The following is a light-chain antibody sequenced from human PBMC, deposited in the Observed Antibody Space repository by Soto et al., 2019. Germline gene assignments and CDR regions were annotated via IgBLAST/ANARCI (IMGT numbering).Light chain of an antibody. J-gene: IGKJ5*01. CDR3: QQYGDLLT. V-gene: IGKV1-33*01. CDR2: DAS. CDR1: HDISNY. Sequence: DTQMTQSPSSLSASVGDRVTITCQASHDISNYLNWYQQKPGKAPKLLIFDASNLETGVPSRFSGSGSGTEFTFTISNLQPEDIATYYCQQYGDLLTFGQGTRLEMK.